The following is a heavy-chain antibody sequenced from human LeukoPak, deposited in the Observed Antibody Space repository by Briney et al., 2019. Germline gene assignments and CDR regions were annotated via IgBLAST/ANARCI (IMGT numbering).Heavy chain of an antibody. CDR2: ISAYNGNT. V-gene: IGHV1-18*01. J-gene: IGHJ4*02. CDR1: GYTFTSYG. D-gene: IGHD3-3*01. CDR3: ARIPGRTYYDFWSGYSAFDY. Sequence: ASVKVSCKASGYTFTSYGISWVRQAPGQGLEWMGWISAYNGNTNYAQELQGRVTMTTDTSTSTAYMELRSLRSDDTAVYYCARIPGRTYYDFWSGYSAFDYWGQGTLVTVSS.